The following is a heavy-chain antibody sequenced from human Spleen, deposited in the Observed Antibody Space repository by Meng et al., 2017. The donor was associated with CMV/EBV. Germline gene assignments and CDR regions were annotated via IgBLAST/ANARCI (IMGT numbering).Heavy chain of an antibody. D-gene: IGHD3-22*01. CDR3: ARDSRRHYDNIGYYVFDY. J-gene: IGHJ4*02. V-gene: IGHV3-21*06. CDR1: FTFSDYR. Sequence: FTFSDYRIHWVRPAPGQGLGWVSSISVSRSKTYYADSVKGRFTISRDNADNSLFLQMNSLRAEDTAVYYCARDSRRHYDNIGYYVFDYWGQGTLVTVSS. CDR2: ISVSRSKT.